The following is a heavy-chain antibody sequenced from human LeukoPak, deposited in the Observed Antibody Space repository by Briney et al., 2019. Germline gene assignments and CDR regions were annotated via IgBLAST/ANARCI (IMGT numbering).Heavy chain of an antibody. V-gene: IGHV3-30*03. CDR3: ATAGPNSSSDAFDI. D-gene: IGHD6-13*01. Sequence: GGSLRHSCAASGFTFSSYGMHWVRQAPGKGLEWVAVISYDGSNKYYADSVKGRFTISRDNSKNTLYLQMNSLRAEDTAVYYCATAGPNSSSDAFDIWGQGTMVTVSS. J-gene: IGHJ3*02. CDR2: ISYDGSNK. CDR1: GFTFSSYG.